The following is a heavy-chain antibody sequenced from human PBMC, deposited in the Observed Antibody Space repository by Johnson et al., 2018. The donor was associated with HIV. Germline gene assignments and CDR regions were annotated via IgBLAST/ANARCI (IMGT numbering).Heavy chain of an antibody. J-gene: IGHJ3*02. V-gene: IGHV3-33*06. D-gene: IGHD6-13*01. CDR2: IWYDGSNK. CDR1: GFTFSSYG. CDR3: AKCIWGSSLIDAFDI. Sequence: QVQLMESGGGVVQPGMSLRLSCAASGFTFSSYGMHWVRQAPGKGLEWVAVIWYDGSNKYYADSVKGRFTISRDNSKNTLSLQMNSLRAEDTAVYYCAKCIWGSSLIDAFDIWGQGTRVTVSS.